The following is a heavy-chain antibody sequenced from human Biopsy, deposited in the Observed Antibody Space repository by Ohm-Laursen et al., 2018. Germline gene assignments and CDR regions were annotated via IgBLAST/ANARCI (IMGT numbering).Heavy chain of an antibody. CDR3: ARGSPRRVSIFEASIYGFDT. Sequence: ASVKVSCKASGYSFTTYDVNWVRQARGQGLEWMGWMIPNSGKTGYAQRFQGRVTLTMNTSIGTAYMELSGLRSEDTAVYYCARGSPRRVSIFEASIYGFDTWGQGTLVTVSS. J-gene: IGHJ5*02. D-gene: IGHD6-6*01. CDR1: GYSFTTYD. V-gene: IGHV1-8*01. CDR2: MIPNSGKT.